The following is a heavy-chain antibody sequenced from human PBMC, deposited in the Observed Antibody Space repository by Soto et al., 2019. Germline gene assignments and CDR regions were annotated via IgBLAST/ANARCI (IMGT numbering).Heavy chain of an antibody. Sequence: GESLKISCKGSGYSFTSYWIGWVRQMPVKGLEWMGIIYPGDSDTRYSPSFQGQVTISADKSISTAYLQWSSLKASDTAMYYCARLDYSNLYYYYGMDVWGQGTTVTVYS. D-gene: IGHD4-4*01. J-gene: IGHJ6*01. CDR1: GYSFTSYW. V-gene: IGHV5-51*01. CDR3: ARLDYSNLYYYYGMDV. CDR2: IYPGDSDT.